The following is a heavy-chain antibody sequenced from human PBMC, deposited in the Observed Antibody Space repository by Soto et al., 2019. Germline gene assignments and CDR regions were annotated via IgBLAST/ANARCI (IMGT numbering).Heavy chain of an antibody. CDR1: GGSISSGDYY. Sequence: SETLSLTCTVSGGSISSGDYYWSWIRQPPGKGLEWIGYIYYSGSTYYNPSLKSRVTISVDTSKNQFSLKLSSVTAADTAVYYCARDQIYGNGMDVWGQGTTVTVSS. D-gene: IGHD4-17*01. V-gene: IGHV4-30-4*01. CDR2: IYYSGST. CDR3: ARDQIYGNGMDV. J-gene: IGHJ6*02.